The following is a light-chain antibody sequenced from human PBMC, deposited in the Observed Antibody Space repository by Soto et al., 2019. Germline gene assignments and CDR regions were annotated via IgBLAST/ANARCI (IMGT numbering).Light chain of an antibody. V-gene: IGKV1-39*01. J-gene: IGKJ4*01. CDR3: QQIYTIPLT. CDR2: GGS. CDR1: QSISGW. Sequence: DIQMTQSPSTLSASVVDRVTITFRASQSISGWLAWYQQKPGKAPKLLIHGGSILQSGVPPRFSGGGGGTDFTLTISSLQPEDFASYYCQQIYTIPLTFGGGTKVDIK.